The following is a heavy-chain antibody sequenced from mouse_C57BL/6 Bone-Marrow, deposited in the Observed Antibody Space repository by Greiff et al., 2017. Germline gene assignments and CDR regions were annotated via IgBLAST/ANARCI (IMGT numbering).Heavy chain of an antibody. D-gene: IGHD1-1*01. J-gene: IGHJ1*03. CDR1: GYAFSSSW. CDR3: ARSGFTTVVYWYFDV. CDR2: IYPGDGDT. Sequence: QVQLQQSGPELVKPGASVKISCKASGYAFSSSWMNWVKQRPGKGLEWIGRIYPGDGDTNYNGKFKGKATLTADKSSSTAYMQLSSPTSEDSAVYFCARSGFTTVVYWYFDVWGTGTTVTVSS. V-gene: IGHV1-82*01.